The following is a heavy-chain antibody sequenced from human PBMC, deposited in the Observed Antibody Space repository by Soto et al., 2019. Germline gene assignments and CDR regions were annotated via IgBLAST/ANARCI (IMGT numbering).Heavy chain of an antibody. D-gene: IGHD3-3*01. CDR3: AKAGGDFWSGYFYYYGMDV. V-gene: IGHV3-23*01. J-gene: IGHJ6*02. CDR1: GFTFSSYA. CDR2: ISGSGGGT. Sequence: GSLRLSCAASGFTFSSYAMSWVRQAPGKGLEWVSAISGSGGGTYYADSVKGRFTISRDNSKNTLYLQMNSLRAEDTAVYYCAKAGGDFWSGYFYYYGMDVWGQGTTVTVSS.